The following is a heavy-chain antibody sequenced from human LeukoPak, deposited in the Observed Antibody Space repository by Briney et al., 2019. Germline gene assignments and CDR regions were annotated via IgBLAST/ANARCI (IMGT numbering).Heavy chain of an antibody. CDR2: IIPIFGTA. CDR3: ARVIAAAGTTDYYYGMDV. D-gene: IGHD6-13*01. CDR1: GGTFTSYA. Sequence: TSVNVSCKASGGTFTSYAISWVRQPAGQGLEGMGGIIPIFGTANYAQKFQGRGTITADKTTSTAYMELSSLRSEDTAVYYCARVIAAAGTTDYYYGMDVWGKGTTVTVSS. J-gene: IGHJ6*04. V-gene: IGHV1-69*06.